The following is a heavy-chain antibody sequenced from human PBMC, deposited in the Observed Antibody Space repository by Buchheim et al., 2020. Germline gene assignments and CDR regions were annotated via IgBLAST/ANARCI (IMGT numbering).Heavy chain of an antibody. J-gene: IGHJ6*02. CDR2: INHSGST. Sequence: QVQLQQWGAGLLKPSETLSLTCAVYGGSFSGYYWSWIRQPPGKGLEWIGEINHSGSTNYNPSLKSRVTISVDTSKNQFSLKLSSVTAADTAVYYCARNIVATGYYYYYGMDVWGQGTT. V-gene: IGHV4-34*01. CDR3: ARNIVATGYYYYYGMDV. CDR1: GGSFSGYY. D-gene: IGHD5-12*01.